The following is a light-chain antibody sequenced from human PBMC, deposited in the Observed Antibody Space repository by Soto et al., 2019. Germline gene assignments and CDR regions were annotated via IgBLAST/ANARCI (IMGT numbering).Light chain of an antibody. CDR3: QVWDSSTVV. J-gene: IGLJ2*01. Sequence: SYELTQPLSVSVALGQTARITCGGNNIGSKNVHWYQQKPGPAPELVIYRDSNRPSGIPERFSGSNSGNTATLTISRAQAGDEADYYCQVWDSSTVVFGGGTKLTVL. V-gene: IGLV3-9*01. CDR1: NIGSKN. CDR2: RDS.